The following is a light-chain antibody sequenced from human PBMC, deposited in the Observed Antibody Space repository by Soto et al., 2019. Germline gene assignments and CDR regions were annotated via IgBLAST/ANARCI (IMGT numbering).Light chain of an antibody. CDR1: VLAKKY. CDR2: KNS. J-gene: IGLJ7*01. Sequence: SYELTQPPSVSVSPGQTARITCSGDVLAKKYARWFQQKPGQAPVLVMFKNSERPTQIPVRFSGSSSGTTVTLTITGAQVEDEADYYCYSSADNNHVFGGGTQLTVL. CDR3: YSSADNNHV. V-gene: IGLV3-27*01.